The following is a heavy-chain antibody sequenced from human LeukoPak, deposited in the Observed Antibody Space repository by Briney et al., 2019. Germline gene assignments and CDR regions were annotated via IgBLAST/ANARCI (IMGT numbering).Heavy chain of an antibody. CDR2: TYYRSKWYN. CDR1: GDGVSSNSAV. V-gene: IGHV6-1*01. Sequence: SQTLSLTCAISGDGVSSNSAVWNWIRQSPSRGLEWLGRTYYRSKWYNDYAVSVKSRITIKPDTSKNQFSLQLNSATPEDTAVYYRARLGLGGAFDIWGQGTMVTVSS. J-gene: IGHJ3*02. CDR3: ARLGLGGAFDI. D-gene: IGHD2-15*01.